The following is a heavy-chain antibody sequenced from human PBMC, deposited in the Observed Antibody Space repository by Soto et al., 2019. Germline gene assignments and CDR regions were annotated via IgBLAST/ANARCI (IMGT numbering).Heavy chain of an antibody. CDR1: GFTFSNSW. CDR2: IKSNTDGGTT. V-gene: IGHV3-15*07. J-gene: IGHJ4*02. Sequence: EVQLVESGGGLVQPGGSLRLSCAASGFTFSNSWMSWVRQAPGKGLEWVGSIKSNTDGGTTDYAAPVKVRFMISRADSKSTLYPEMNSLKREDAASYSSTTYAVAFWGQGVLVTVSS. CDR3: TTYAVAF.